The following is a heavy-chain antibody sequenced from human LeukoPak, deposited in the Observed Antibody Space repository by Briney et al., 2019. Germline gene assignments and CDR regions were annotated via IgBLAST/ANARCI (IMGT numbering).Heavy chain of an antibody. V-gene: IGHV3-23*01. CDR3: AREGYLGYCSGGSCFNWFDP. J-gene: IGHJ5*02. CDR1: GFTFSSYA. CDR2: ISGSGGST. Sequence: PGGSLRLSCAASGFTFSSYAMSWVRQAPGKGLEWVSAISGSGGSTYYADSVKGRFTISRDNSKNTLYLQMNSLRAEDTAVYYCAREGYLGYCSGGSCFNWFDPWGQGTLVTVSS. D-gene: IGHD2-15*01.